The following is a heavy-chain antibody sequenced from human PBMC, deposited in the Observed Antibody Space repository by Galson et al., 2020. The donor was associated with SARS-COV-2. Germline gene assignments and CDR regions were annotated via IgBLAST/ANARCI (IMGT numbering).Heavy chain of an antibody. J-gene: IGHJ6*02. CDR1: GGTFSSYA. V-gene: IGHV1-69*13. CDR2: IIPIFGTA. Sequence: SVKVSCKASGGTFSSYAISWVRQAPGQGLEWMVGIIPIFGTANYAQKFQGRVTITADESTSTAYMELSSLRSEDTAVYYCARYDYGDYETPGGDYYYGMDVWGQGTTVTVSS. D-gene: IGHD4-17*01. CDR3: ARYDYGDYETPGGDYYYGMDV.